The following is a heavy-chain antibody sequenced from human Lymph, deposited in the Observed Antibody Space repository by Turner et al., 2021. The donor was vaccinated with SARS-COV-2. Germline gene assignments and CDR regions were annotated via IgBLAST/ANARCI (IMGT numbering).Heavy chain of an antibody. D-gene: IGHD2-8*01. CDR1: GGSLSSGVYY. CDR2: INYSGSS. Sequence: QVQLQESGPGLVKPSQTLSLTCTVSGGSLSSGVYYWSWIRQPPGKDLEWIVYINYSGSSYYNPSLKSRVIITVDTTKNQFSLKLRSVTGADTAVYYCARVVVLRRAYFDYWGQGTLVTVSS. V-gene: IGHV4-30-4*01. J-gene: IGHJ4*02. CDR3: ARVVVLRRAYFDY.